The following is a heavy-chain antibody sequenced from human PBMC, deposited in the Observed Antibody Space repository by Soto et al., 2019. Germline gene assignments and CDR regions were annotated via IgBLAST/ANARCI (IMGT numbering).Heavy chain of an antibody. CDR2: IYYTGST. CDR3: ARGFAMIITVQGDTPDKYYFDS. V-gene: IGHV4-31*03. J-gene: IGHJ4*02. D-gene: IGHD3-22*01. Sequence: PSETLSLTCSVSGASIRSGGHYWSWLRQSPGKGLEWIGHIYYTGSTFYSPSLKSRLTISLDTPKNQFSLDLNSVTTADTAMYYCARGFAMIITVQGDTPDKYYFDSWGQGTLVTVSS. CDR1: GASIRSGGHY.